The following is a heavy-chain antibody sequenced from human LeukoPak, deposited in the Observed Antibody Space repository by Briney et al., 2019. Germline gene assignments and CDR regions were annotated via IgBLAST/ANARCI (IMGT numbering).Heavy chain of an antibody. CDR3: ARWDYGSPFDY. V-gene: IGHV3-48*03. CDR1: GFTFSSYE. J-gene: IGHJ4*02. Sequence: PGGSLRLSCAASGFTFSSYEMNWVCQAPGKGLEWVSYISSSGSTIYYADSVKGRFTISRDNAKNSLYLQMNSLRAEDTAVYYCARWDYGSPFDYWGQGTLVTVSS. CDR2: ISSSGSTI. D-gene: IGHD3-10*01.